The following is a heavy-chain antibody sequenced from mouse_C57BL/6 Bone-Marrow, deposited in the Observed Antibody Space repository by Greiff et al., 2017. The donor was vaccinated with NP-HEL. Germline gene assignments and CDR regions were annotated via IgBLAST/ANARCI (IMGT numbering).Heavy chain of an antibody. CDR3: AREDYYDYDGGLYFDY. J-gene: IGHJ2*01. CDR1: GFSLSTSGMG. V-gene: IGHV8-12*01. Sequence: QVTLKESGPGILQSSQTLSLTCSFSGFSLSTSGMGVSWIRQPSGKGLEWLAHIYWDDDKRYNPSLKSRLTLSKDTSRNQVFLKITSVDTADTATYYCAREDYYDYDGGLYFDYWGQGTTLTVSS. D-gene: IGHD2-4*01. CDR2: IYWDDDK.